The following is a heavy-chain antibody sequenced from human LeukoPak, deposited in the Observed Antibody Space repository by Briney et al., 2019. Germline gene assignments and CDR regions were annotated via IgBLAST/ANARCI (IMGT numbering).Heavy chain of an antibody. Sequence: PSETLSLTCTVSGGSISSGSYYWSWIRQPAGKGLEWIGRIYTSGSTNYNPSLKSRVTISVDTSKNQFSLKLSSVTAADTAVYYCARRWGLRGYSYGYRAPDAFDIWGQGTMVTVSS. D-gene: IGHD5-18*01. CDR3: ARRWGLRGYSYGYRAPDAFDI. CDR1: GGSISSGSYY. V-gene: IGHV4-61*02. J-gene: IGHJ3*02. CDR2: IYTSGST.